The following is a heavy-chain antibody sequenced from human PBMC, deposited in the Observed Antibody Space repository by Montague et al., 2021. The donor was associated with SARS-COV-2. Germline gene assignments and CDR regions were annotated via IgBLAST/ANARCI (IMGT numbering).Heavy chain of an antibody. Sequence: SETLSLTCIVHGGSISSYYWSWIRQPTGKGLEWIGYIYYSGSTNYNPSLKSRVTISVDTSKNQFSLKLSSVTAADTAVYYCAREPDYGDYFDYWGQGTLVTVSS. J-gene: IGHJ4*02. CDR2: IYYSGST. CDR3: AREPDYGDYFDY. D-gene: IGHD4-17*01. V-gene: IGHV4-59*13. CDR1: GGSISSYY.